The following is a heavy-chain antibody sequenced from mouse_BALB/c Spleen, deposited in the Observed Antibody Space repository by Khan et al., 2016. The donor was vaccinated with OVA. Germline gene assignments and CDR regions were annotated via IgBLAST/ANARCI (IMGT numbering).Heavy chain of an antibody. Sequence: EVELVESGPSLVKPSQTLSLTCSVTGDSITTGYWNWIRKFPGNKLEYMGYIIYTGYTYYNPSLKSRIFITRHTSTNQYYLTLNSVTDKDTATYYCARSTYRYAYVYWGQGTLVTVSA. V-gene: IGHV3-8*02. CDR1: GDSITTGY. CDR2: IIYTGYT. D-gene: IGHD2-14*01. J-gene: IGHJ3*01. CDR3: ARSTYRYAYVY.